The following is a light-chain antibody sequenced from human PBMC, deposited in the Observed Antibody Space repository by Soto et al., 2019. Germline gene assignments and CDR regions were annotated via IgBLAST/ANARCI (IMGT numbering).Light chain of an antibody. V-gene: IGKV3-15*01. CDR1: QSFSSN. Sequence: ELVMTQSPATQSVSPGERATLSCRASQSFSSNLAWYQQKPGQAPRLLIYGASTRATGVPARFSGSGSGTEFTLTISSLQSEDFAVYYCQQYNNWPRTFGQGTRLEIK. J-gene: IGKJ5*01. CDR2: GAS. CDR3: QQYNNWPRT.